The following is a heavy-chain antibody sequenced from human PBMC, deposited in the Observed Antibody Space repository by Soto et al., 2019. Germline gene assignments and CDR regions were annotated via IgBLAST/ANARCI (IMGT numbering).Heavy chain of an antibody. V-gene: IGHV3-21*06. CDR1: GFTFTRYS. Sequence: LRLSCAASGFTFTRYSMNWVRQAPGKGLEWVSSISSTTNYIYYGDSMKGRFTISRDNAKNSLYLEMNSLRAEDTAVYYCARESEDLTSNFDYWGQGTLVTLSS. J-gene: IGHJ4*02. CDR2: ISSTTNYI. CDR3: ARESEDLTSNFDY.